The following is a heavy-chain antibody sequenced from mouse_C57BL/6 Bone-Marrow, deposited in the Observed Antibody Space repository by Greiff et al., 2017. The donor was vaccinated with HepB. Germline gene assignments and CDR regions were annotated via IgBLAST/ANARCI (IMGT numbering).Heavy chain of an antibody. J-gene: IGHJ1*03. D-gene: IGHD1-1*01. Sequence: EVHLVESGGGLVQPGGSLSLSCAASGFTFTDYYMSWVRQPPGKALEWLGFIRNKANGYTTEYSASVKGRFTISRDNSQSILYLQRNARRAEDSATYYCARYTGYGSSYGGYFDVWGTGTTVTVSS. V-gene: IGHV7-3*01. CDR1: GFTFTDYY. CDR2: IRNKANGYTT. CDR3: ARYTGYGSSYGGYFDV.